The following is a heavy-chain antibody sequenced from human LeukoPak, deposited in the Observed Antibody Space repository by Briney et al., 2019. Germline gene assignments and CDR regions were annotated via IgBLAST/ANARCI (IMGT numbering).Heavy chain of an antibody. CDR2: IYSGGRT. D-gene: IGHD3-10*01. J-gene: IGHJ4*02. Sequence: GGSLRLSCAASGFTVSDNYMTWVRQAPGKGLEWVSVIYSGGRTYYADSVRGRFTISRDNANNSLFLQMNSLRDEDTAVYYCARLGWLGELLFHGTGQIDYWGQGTLVTVSS. V-gene: IGHV3-66*04. CDR1: GFTVSDNY. CDR3: ARLGWLGELLFHGTGQIDY.